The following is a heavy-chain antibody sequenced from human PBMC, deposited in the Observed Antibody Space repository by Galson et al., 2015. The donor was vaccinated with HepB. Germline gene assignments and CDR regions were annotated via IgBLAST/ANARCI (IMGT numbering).Heavy chain of an antibody. D-gene: IGHD3-9*01. CDR2: INTNTGNP. V-gene: IGHV7-4-1*02. Sequence: SVKVSCKASGYTFTSYAMNWVRQAPGQGLEWMGWINTNTGNPTYAQGFTGRFVFSLDTSVSTAYLQISSLKAEDTAVYYCAREGPYYDILTGYQYNWFDPWGQGTLVTVSS. CDR3: AREGPYYDILTGYQYNWFDP. CDR1: GYTFTSYA. J-gene: IGHJ5*02.